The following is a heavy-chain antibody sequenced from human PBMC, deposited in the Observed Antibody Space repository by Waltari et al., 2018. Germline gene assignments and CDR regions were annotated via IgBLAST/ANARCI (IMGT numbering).Heavy chain of an antibody. D-gene: IGHD7-27*01. CDR2: ISSSSSYT. CDR3: ATGGWGFYFDH. J-gene: IGHJ4*02. Sequence: EVQLVESGGGLVKPGGSLRLSCAPPGFPFSSSNMNWVRQAPGKGLEWVSTISSSSSYTHYADSVKGRFTISRDNAKNSLYLQMNSLRAEDTAVYYCATGGWGFYFDHWGPGTLVTVSS. V-gene: IGHV3-21*01. CDR1: GFPFSSSN.